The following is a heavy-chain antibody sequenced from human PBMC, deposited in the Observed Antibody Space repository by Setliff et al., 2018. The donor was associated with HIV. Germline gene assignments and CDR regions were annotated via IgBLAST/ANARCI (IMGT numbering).Heavy chain of an antibody. V-gene: IGHV7-4-1*02. CDR1: GYTFTKYA. CDR2: INTNTGNP. D-gene: IGHD3-10*01. CDR3: ARDESDSLYYKDYYYMDV. J-gene: IGHJ6*03. Sequence: ASVKVSCKASGYTFTKYAMNWVRQAPGQGLEWMGWINTNTGNPTYAQGFTGRFVFSLDTSVSTAYLQVSSLKAEDTAVYYCARDESDSLYYKDYYYMDVWGKGTTVTVSS.